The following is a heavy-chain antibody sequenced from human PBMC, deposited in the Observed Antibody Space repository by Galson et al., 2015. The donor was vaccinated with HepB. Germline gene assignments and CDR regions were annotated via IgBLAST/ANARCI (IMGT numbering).Heavy chain of an antibody. Sequence: SLRLSCAASGFTFSDYYMTWIRQAPGKGLEWLSYISSSSSSSTFTNYADSVKGRFTISRDNAKNSLYLQMNSLRAEDTAVYYCARVSYYYDSSGVYTLYFAFDIWGQGTMVTVSS. J-gene: IGHJ3*02. CDR2: ISSSSSSSTFT. CDR1: GFTFSDYY. CDR3: ARVSYYYDSSGVYTLYFAFDI. V-gene: IGHV3-11*06. D-gene: IGHD3-22*01.